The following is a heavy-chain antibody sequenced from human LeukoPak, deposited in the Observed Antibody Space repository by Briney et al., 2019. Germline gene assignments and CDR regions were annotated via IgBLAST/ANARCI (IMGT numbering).Heavy chain of an antibody. J-gene: IGHJ6*03. D-gene: IGHD1-26*01. CDR2: IYYSGST. Sequence: SETLSLTCTVSGGSISSGDYYWSWIRQPPGKGLEWIGYIYYSGSTYYNPSLKSRVTISVDTSKNQFSLKLSSVTAADTAVYYCARDGPEWEPSSMDVRGKGTTVTVSS. CDR3: ARDGPEWEPSSMDV. CDR1: GGSISSGDYY. V-gene: IGHV4-30-4*08.